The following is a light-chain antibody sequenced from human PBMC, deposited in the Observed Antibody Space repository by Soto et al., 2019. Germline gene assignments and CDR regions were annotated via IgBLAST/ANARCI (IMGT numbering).Light chain of an antibody. CDR3: SSYTSISALYV. V-gene: IGLV2-14*01. CDR1: NSDVGGYNY. Sequence: QSVLTQPASVSGSPGQSITISCTGTNSDVGGYNYVSWYQQHPGKAPELMIYEVSHRPSGVSNRFSGSKSDNTASLTISGLQAEDEADYYCSSYTSISALYVFGTGIKVT. CDR2: EVS. J-gene: IGLJ1*01.